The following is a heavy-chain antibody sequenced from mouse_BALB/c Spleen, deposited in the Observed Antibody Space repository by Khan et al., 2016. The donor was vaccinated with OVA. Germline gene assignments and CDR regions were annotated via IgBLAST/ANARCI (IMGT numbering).Heavy chain of an antibody. J-gene: IGHJ4*01. CDR2: IWRDGSK. CDR3: AGRPCDYYNILDY. CDR1: GYSLTNYG. D-gene: IGHD1-1*01. V-gene: IGHV2-6-1*01. Sequence: VQLQESGPGLVAPSQTLSITCTISGYSLTNYGVHWIRQPPGKGLEWLVVIWRDGSKTYNTALKSRLTIIKDNAKSQDCLKMKSLRTADTAVYVCAGRPCDYYNILDYWGQGTSVTVSS.